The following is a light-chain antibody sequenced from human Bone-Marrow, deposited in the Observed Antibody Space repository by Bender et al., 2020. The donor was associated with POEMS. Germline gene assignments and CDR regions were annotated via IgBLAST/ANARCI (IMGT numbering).Light chain of an antibody. J-gene: IGLJ2*01. Sequence: QSVVTQPPSLSEAPRQRVTISCSGSSSNIGNHGVNWYQQLPGEAPKLLIYYDDLLTPGVSDRFSASKSGTPGSLSTSALQSKAEAVSYVSGWDVRLSGMVLGGVTKLTVL. V-gene: IGLV1-36*01. CDR3: SGWDVRLSGMV. CDR2: YDD. CDR1: SSNIGNHG.